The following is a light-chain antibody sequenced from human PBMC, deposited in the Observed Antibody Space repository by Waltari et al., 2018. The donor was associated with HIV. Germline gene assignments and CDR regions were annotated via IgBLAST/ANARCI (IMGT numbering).Light chain of an antibody. CDR3: QSSDRTNQV. CDR2: EDE. V-gene: IGLV6-57*01. CDR1: SGSITSNY. Sequence: FMLTQPQSVSESPGKTVTISCPRTSGSITSNYAPWIQRRPGGSPTTVIYEDEQRPSGVPGRFSCSIDSSSNSAFLTISGLKPEDEADYYCQSSDRTNQVFGGGTKLTVL. J-gene: IGLJ3*02.